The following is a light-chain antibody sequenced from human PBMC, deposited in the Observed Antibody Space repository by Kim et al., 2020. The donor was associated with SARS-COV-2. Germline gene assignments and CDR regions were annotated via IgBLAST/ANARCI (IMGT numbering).Light chain of an antibody. CDR1: SLRTYY. CDR2: GKN. Sequence: SSELTQDPAVSVALGQTVSITCQGDSLRTYYASWYQQKPGQAPVLVIYGKNNRPSGIPDRFSGSSSGNTASLTITGAQAEDEADYYCKSRDSSGNLLVFG. V-gene: IGLV3-19*01. J-gene: IGLJ2*01. CDR3: KSRDSSGNLLV.